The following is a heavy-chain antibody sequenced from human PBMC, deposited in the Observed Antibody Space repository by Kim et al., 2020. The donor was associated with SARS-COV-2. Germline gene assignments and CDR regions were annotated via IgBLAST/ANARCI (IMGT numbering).Heavy chain of an antibody. CDR1: GGTFSSYA. Sequence: SVKVSCKASGGTFSSYAISWVRQAPGQGLEWMGGIIPIFGTANYAQKFQGRVTITADESTSTAYMELSSLRSEDTAVYYCACGLRDSSGYYWYFDLWGRGTLVTVSS. V-gene: IGHV1-69*13. CDR2: IIPIFGTA. D-gene: IGHD3-22*01. CDR3: ACGLRDSSGYYWYFDL. J-gene: IGHJ2*01.